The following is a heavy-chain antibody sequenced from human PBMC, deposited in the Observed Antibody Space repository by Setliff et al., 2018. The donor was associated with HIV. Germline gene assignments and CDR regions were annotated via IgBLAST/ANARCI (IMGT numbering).Heavy chain of an antibody. J-gene: IGHJ4*02. CDR2: IYQTGNT. CDR3: ARRYSSGWYFDY. CDR1: GYSINNGYY. Sequence: SETLSLTCSVSGYSINNGYYWGWIRQPPGKGLEWVATIYQTGNTYYSPSLKSRVTVSMDMSRNQFSVKLNSATAADTAVYYCARRYSSGWYFDYWGQGTLVTVSS. V-gene: IGHV4-38-2*02. D-gene: IGHD6-19*01.